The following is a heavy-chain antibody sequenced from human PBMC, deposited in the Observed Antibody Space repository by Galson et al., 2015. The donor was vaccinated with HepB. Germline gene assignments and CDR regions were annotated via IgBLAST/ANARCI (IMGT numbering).Heavy chain of an antibody. Sequence: SLRLSCAASGFTFSSYAMHWVRQAPGKGLEWVAVISYDGSNKYYADSVKGRFTISRDNSKNTLYLQMNSLRAEDTAVYYCARDLLEGDIVVVPAAAGGNWFDPWGQGTLVTVSS. V-gene: IGHV3-30-3*01. D-gene: IGHD2-2*01. CDR1: GFTFSSYA. J-gene: IGHJ5*02. CDR2: ISYDGSNK. CDR3: ARDLLEGDIVVVPAAAGGNWFDP.